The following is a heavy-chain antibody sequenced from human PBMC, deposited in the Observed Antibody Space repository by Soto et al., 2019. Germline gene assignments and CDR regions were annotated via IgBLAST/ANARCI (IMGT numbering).Heavy chain of an antibody. CDR3: VRDGTKTLRDWFDP. CDR2: IYATGTT. J-gene: IGHJ5*02. CDR1: GASISGFY. V-gene: IGHV4-4*07. Sequence: SETLSLTCTVSGASISGFYWSWIRKSAGKGLEWIGRIYATGTTDYNPSLKSRVMMSVDTSKKQFSLKLRSVTAADTAVYYCVRDGTKTLRDWFDPWGQGISVTVS. D-gene: IGHD1-1*01.